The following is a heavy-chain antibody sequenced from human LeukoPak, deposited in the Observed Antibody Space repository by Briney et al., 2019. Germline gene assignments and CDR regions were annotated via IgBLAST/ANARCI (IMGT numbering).Heavy chain of an antibody. J-gene: IGHJ4*02. Sequence: QPGGSLRLSCAASGFTFSSYEMNWVRQAPGKGLEWVSYVSSSGSTIYYADSVKGRFTISRDNAKNSLYLQMNSLRAEDTAVYYCARDRCSSTSCYPPQAVYWGQGTLVTVSS. CDR2: VSSSGSTI. CDR3: ARDRCSSTSCYPPQAVY. V-gene: IGHV3-48*03. D-gene: IGHD2-2*01. CDR1: GFTFSSYE.